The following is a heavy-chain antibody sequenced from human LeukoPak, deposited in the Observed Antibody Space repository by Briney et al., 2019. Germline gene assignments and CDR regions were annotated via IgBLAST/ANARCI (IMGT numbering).Heavy chain of an antibody. CDR2: ISGSGGST. J-gene: IGHJ4*02. Sequence: GGTLRLSCAASGFTFSSYGMSWVRQAPGKGLEWVSAISGSGGSTYYADSVKGRFTISRDSSKNTPYLQMNSLRAEDTAVYYCAKGTTPDYWGQGTLVTVSS. CDR3: AKGTTPDY. V-gene: IGHV3-23*01. CDR1: GFTFSSYG. D-gene: IGHD1-1*01.